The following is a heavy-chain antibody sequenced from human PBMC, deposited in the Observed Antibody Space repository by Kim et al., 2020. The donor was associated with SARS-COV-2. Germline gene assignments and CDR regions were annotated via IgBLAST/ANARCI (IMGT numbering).Heavy chain of an antibody. CDR3: ARSEEGYYDILTGYYPNYFDY. J-gene: IGHJ4*02. Sequence: SETLSLTCTVSGGSISSYYWSWIRQPPGKGLEWIGYIYYSGSTNYNPSLKSRVTISVDTSKNQFSLKLSSVTAADTAVYYCARSEEGYYDILTGYYPNYFDYWGQGTLVTVSS. CDR2: IYYSGST. CDR1: GGSISSYY. V-gene: IGHV4-59*13. D-gene: IGHD3-9*01.